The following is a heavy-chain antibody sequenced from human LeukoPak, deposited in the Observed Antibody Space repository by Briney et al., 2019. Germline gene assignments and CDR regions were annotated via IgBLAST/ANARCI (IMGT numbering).Heavy chain of an antibody. Sequence: SETLSLTCTDSGGSISSYCSWIRQPPGKALEWIGFIHYSGTTNYNPSLKSRVTISIDTSKNQFSLSLTSVTAADTAVYFCARQYCSGVNCYPFFDSWGQGTLVTVSS. CDR1: GGSISSY. CDR2: IHYSGTT. CDR3: ARQYCSGVNCYPFFDS. J-gene: IGHJ4*02. D-gene: IGHD2-15*01. V-gene: IGHV4-59*01.